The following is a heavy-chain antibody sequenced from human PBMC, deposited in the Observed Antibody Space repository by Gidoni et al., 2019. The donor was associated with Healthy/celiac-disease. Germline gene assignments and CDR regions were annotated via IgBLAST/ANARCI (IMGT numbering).Heavy chain of an antibody. J-gene: IGHJ4*02. CDR2: IKSKTDGGTT. D-gene: IGHD4-17*01. V-gene: IGHV3-15*01. CDR1: GFTFRNAW. Sequence: EVQLVEPGGGLVKPGGSLSPSCAASGFTFRNAWMSWVRQAPGKGLGWVGRIKSKTDGGTTDYAAPVKGRFTISRDDSKNTLYLQMNSLKTEDTAVYYCTTSPGYGDYPLFWGQGTLVTVSS. CDR3: TTSPGYGDYPLF.